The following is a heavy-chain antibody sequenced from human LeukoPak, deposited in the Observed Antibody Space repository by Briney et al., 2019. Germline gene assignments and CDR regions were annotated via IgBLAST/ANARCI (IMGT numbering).Heavy chain of an antibody. CDR2: ISGSGGST. J-gene: IGHJ4*02. D-gene: IGHD2-15*01. CDR3: AKDRASLVAAIFDY. Sequence: GSLRLSCSASGFTFSSYAMSLVRQAPGKGLEGVSAISGSGGSTYYADSVKGRFTISRDNSKNTLYLQMNSLRAEDTAVYYCAKDRASLVAAIFDYWGQGTLVTVSS. CDR1: GFTFSSYA. V-gene: IGHV3-23*01.